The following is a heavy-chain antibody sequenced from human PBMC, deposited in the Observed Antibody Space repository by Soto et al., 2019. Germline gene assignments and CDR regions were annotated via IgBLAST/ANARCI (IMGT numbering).Heavy chain of an antibody. V-gene: IGHV3-48*03. CDR1: GFTFNDFE. J-gene: IGHJ4*01. CDR2: IDGSGTTK. CDR3: ARGFGRFNY. Sequence: EVQLLESGGGLVQPGGSLRLSCGVSGFTFNDFEMNWVRQAPGKGLEWLAYIDGSGTTKKYTDSVRGRFTISRDKPNNSLFLQMSSLSAADTDIYYCARGFGRFNYWGHGTLVSVSS. D-gene: IGHD3-10*01.